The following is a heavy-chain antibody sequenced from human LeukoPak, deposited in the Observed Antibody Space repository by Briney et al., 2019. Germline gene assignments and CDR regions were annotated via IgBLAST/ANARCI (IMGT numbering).Heavy chain of an antibody. CDR2: IYYSGST. J-gene: IGHJ4*02. Sequence: PSETLSLTCTVSGGSISSSSYYWGWIRQPPGKGLEWIGSIYYSGSTYYNPSLKSRVTISVDTSKNQFSLKLSSVTAADTAVYYCARSKSGYDDYWGQGTLVTVSS. CDR1: GGSISSSSYY. V-gene: IGHV4-39*07. CDR3: ARSKSGYDDY. D-gene: IGHD3-22*01.